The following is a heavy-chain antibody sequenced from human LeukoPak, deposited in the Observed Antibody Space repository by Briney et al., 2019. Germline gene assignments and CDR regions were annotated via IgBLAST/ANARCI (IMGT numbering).Heavy chain of an antibody. CDR2: ISGSSTHT. V-gene: IGHV3-11*03. J-gene: IGHJ4*02. CDR1: GFTFSDYY. D-gene: IGHD2-2*01. Sequence: NPGGSLSLSCAASGFTFSDYYMSWIRQAPGKGLEWVSYISGSSTHTNYADSVKGRFTISRDNAKKSLYLQMNSLRAEDTAVYYCATPGLLGYCSSAICAPPGYWGQGTLVTVSS. CDR3: ATPGLLGYCSSAICAPPGY.